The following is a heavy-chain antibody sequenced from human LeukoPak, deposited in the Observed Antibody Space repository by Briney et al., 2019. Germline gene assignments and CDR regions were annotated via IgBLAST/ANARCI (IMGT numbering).Heavy chain of an antibody. Sequence: PGGSLRLSCAASGFTFSSYGVHSVCEAPGKGLEWVAVISYDGSKRYHADSLKGRFTISRDNSKNTLYLQMNSLRTEDTAIYYCAKEDVVVITIRYFQHWGQGTLVTVSS. J-gene: IGHJ1*01. CDR3: AKEDVVVITIRYFQH. CDR2: ISYDGSKR. V-gene: IGHV3-30*18. D-gene: IGHD3-22*01. CDR1: GFTFSSYG.